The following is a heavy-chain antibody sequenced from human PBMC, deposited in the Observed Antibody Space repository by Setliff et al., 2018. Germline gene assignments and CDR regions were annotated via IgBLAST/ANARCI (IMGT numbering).Heavy chain of an antibody. V-gene: IGHV4-61*09. CDR2: VSSRGNT. J-gene: IGHJ3*02. D-gene: IGHD2-2*03. CDR1: GDFISSGSYY. Sequence: SETLSLTCSLSGDFISSGSYYWSWIRQTAGNGLEWIGHVSSRGNTNYNPSLKSRVTISIDTSSKHFSLILTSVTAADTAVYYCARDPGYPSGVAGGFETWGQGTTVTVSS. CDR3: ARDPGYPSGVAGGFET.